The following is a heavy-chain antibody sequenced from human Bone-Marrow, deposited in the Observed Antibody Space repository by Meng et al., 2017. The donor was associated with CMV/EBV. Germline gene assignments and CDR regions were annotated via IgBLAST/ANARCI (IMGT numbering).Heavy chain of an antibody. Sequence: FTFSRYAMSWVRQAPGKGLEWVSAISGSGGSTYYADSVKGRFTISRDNSKNTLYLQMNSLRAEDTAVYYCAKAPEGLRFLEWLFFDYWGQGTLVTVSS. CDR1: FTFSRYA. V-gene: IGHV3-23*01. CDR2: ISGSGGST. CDR3: AKAPEGLRFLEWLFFDY. D-gene: IGHD3-3*01. J-gene: IGHJ4*02.